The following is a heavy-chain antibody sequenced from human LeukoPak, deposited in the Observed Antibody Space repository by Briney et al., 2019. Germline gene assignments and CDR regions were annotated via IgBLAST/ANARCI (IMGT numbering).Heavy chain of an antibody. V-gene: IGHV1-69*06. CDR2: IIPLFRTA. Sequence: ASVKVSCKASGGTFSSYAISWERQAPGQGPEWMGGIIPLFRTANYAQKFQDRVTITADKSTNTAFMELISLRSEDTAMYYCATNYEILSGYPKNYYFHIWGQGTMVTVSS. CDR3: ATNYEILSGYPKNYYFHI. J-gene: IGHJ3*02. CDR1: GGTFSSYA. D-gene: IGHD3-9*01.